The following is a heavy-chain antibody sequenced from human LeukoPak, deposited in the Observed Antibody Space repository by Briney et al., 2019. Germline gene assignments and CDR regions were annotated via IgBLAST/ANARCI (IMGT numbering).Heavy chain of an antibody. D-gene: IGHD3-10*01. CDR2: IKQDGSEK. J-gene: IGHJ3*01. Sequence: GGSLRLSCAASGFTFSSYWMSWVRQAPGKGLEWVANIKQDGSEKYYVDSVKGRFTISRDNAKNSLYLQMNSLRAGDTAVYYCAKSNLWDGDLYDAYDVWGQGAMVTVSS. CDR3: AKSNLWDGDLYDAYDV. V-gene: IGHV3-7*01. CDR1: GFTFSSYW.